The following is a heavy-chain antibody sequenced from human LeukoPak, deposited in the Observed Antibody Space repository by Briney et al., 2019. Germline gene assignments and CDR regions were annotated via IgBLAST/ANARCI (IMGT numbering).Heavy chain of an antibody. CDR3: ARGRRSSSWMGDNWFDP. J-gene: IGHJ5*02. CDR2: IIPIFGTA. V-gene: IGHV1-69*05. D-gene: IGHD6-13*01. CDR1: GGTFSSYA. Sequence: SVKVSCKASGGTFSSYAISWVRQAPGEGLEWMGGIIPIFGTANYAQKFQGRVTITTDESTSTAYMELSSLRSEDTAVYYCARGRRSSSWMGDNWFDPWGQGTLVTVSS.